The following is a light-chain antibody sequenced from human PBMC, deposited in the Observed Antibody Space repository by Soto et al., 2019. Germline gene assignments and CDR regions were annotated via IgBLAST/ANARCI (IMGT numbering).Light chain of an antibody. V-gene: IGKV3-11*01. Sequence: IMMTQSPATLSVSLGERATLSCRASQSVSSYLAWYQRKPGQAPRLLIYDASNRATGIPARFSGSGSGTDLTLTISSLEPEDFAVYYCQQRSNWPRTFGQGTKVDIK. CDR2: DAS. CDR3: QQRSNWPRT. J-gene: IGKJ1*01. CDR1: QSVSSY.